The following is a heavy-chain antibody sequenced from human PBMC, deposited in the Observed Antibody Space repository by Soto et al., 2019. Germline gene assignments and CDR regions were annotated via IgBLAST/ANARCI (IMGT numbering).Heavy chain of an antibody. D-gene: IGHD3-10*01. V-gene: IGHV4-34*01. CDR3: ARHYYYGSGSYSHPGSPWFDP. CDR2: INHSGST. Sequence: QVQLQQWGAGLLKPSETLSLTCAVYGGSFSGYYWSWIRQPPGKGLEWIGEINHSGSTNYNPSLKSGVTISVDTSKNQFSLKLSSVTAADTAGYYCARHYYYGSGSYSHPGSPWFDPWGQGTLVTVSS. CDR1: GGSFSGYY. J-gene: IGHJ5*02.